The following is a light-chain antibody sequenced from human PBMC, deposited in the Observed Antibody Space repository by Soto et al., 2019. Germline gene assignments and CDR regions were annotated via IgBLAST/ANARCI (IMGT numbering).Light chain of an antibody. CDR1: ISNTGSNA. J-gene: IGLJ1*01. V-gene: IGLV1-44*01. CDR2: SQN. Sequence: QSALTQPPSASGAPGLRVTISCSGSISNTGSNAVNWYQHLPGTAPKLLIYSQNQRPSGVPDRFSGSKSGTSDSLAISGLQSEDETDYYCATCDDSRSAQGVFGTGTKVTVL. CDR3: ATCDDSRSAQGV.